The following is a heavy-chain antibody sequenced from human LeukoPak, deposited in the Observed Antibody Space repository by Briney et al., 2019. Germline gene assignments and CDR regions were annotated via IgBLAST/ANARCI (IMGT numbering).Heavy chain of an antibody. CDR3: ARGDDFSGDY. CDR1: GFSFSSYA. V-gene: IGHV3-23*01. Sequence: GGSLRLSCVASGFSFSSYAMSWVRQAEGEGLGWVSGISDSGESTYYADSVKGRFTISRDNSKNTLYVQTNSLRVEDTAVYYCARGDDFSGDYWGQGTLVTVSS. J-gene: IGHJ4*02. D-gene: IGHD3/OR15-3a*01. CDR2: ISDSGEST.